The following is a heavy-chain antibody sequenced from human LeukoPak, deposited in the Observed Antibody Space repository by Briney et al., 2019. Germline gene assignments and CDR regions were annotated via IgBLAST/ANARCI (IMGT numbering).Heavy chain of an antibody. Sequence: GESLKISCKGSGYSFTSYWIGWVRQMPGKGLEWMGIIDPGDSETRYSPSFQGQVTISADKSIGTAYLQWNSLKASDTAMYYCARQAGYSSSWYGDWGQGTVVTVSS. V-gene: IGHV5-51*01. CDR3: ARQAGYSSSWYGD. D-gene: IGHD6-13*01. CDR1: GYSFTSYW. J-gene: IGHJ4*02. CDR2: IDPGDSET.